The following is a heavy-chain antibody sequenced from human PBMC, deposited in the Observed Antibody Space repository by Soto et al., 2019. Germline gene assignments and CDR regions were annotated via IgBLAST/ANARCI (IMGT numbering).Heavy chain of an antibody. D-gene: IGHD3-9*01. CDR2: ISGSGGST. CDR3: AMSRILRYFDWLRAQDAFDI. Sequence: GGSLRLSCAASGFTFSSYAMSWVRQAPGKGLEWVSAISGSGGSTYYADSVKGRFTISRDNSKNTLYLQMNSLRAEDTAVYYCAMSRILRYFDWLRAQDAFDIWGQGTMVT. J-gene: IGHJ3*02. V-gene: IGHV3-23*01. CDR1: GFTFSSYA.